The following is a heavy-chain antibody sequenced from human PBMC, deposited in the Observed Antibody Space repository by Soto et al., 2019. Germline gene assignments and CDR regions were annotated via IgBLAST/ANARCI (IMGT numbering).Heavy chain of an antibody. Sequence: QVQLQASGPGLVKPSETLSLTCTVSGGSISSDYWSWIRQPPGKGLEWIGYIYNSVSTNYNPSLKSRVTISVDTSKNQFSLKLSSVTAADTAVYYCAIYSSIGAYDGYWGQGTLVTVSS. D-gene: IGHD3-16*01. CDR2: IYNSVST. CDR1: GGSISSDY. V-gene: IGHV4-59*08. CDR3: AIYSSIGAYDGY. J-gene: IGHJ4*02.